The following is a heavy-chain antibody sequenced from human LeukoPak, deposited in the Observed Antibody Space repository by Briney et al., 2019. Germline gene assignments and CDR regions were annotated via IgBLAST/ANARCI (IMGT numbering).Heavy chain of an antibody. CDR1: QYSFSDYA. V-gene: IGHV1-3*01. CDR2: ILAGDGNT. Sequence: ASVKVSCKASQYSFSDYAIHWVRQAPGQRPEWMGWILAGDGNTKYSQKLQGRLTITRDTSASTVYMDLSSLRSEDTAVYYCTRDRTAIFDYWGQGTLVTVSS. D-gene: IGHD2-21*02. CDR3: TRDRTAIFDY. J-gene: IGHJ4*02.